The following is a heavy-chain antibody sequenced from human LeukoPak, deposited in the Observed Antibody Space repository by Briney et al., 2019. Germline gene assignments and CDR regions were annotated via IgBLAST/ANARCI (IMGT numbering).Heavy chain of an antibody. Sequence: ASVKVSCKASGYTFTSYDINWVRQATGQGLEWMGWMNPNSGNTGYAQKFQVRVTITRNTSISTAYMELSSLRSEDTAVYYCARGGFWSGYYNTYWFDPWGQGTLVTVSS. CDR3: ARGGFWSGYYNTYWFDP. D-gene: IGHD3-3*01. J-gene: IGHJ5*02. V-gene: IGHV1-8*03. CDR1: GYTFTSYD. CDR2: MNPNSGNT.